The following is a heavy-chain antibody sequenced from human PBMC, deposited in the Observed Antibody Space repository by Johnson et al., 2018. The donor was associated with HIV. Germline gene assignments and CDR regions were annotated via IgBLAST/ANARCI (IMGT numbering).Heavy chain of an antibody. V-gene: IGHV3-33*01. CDR2: LWYDGSNK. CDR3: AREGSKEQLVPLDAFDI. D-gene: IGHD6-6*01. J-gene: IGHJ3*02. CDR1: GFTFSSYG. Sequence: QVQLVESGGGVVQPGRSLRLSCAASGFTFSSYGMHWVRQAPGKGLEWVAGLWYDGSNKYYADSVKGRFTISRDNSKNSLYLQMNSLRAEDTAVYYCAREGSKEQLVPLDAFDIWGQATMVTVSS.